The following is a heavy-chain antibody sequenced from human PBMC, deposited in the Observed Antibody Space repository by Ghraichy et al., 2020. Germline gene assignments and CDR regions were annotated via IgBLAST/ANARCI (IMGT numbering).Heavy chain of an antibody. D-gene: IGHD6-19*01. CDR1: GFTFSSHW. J-gene: IGHJ4*02. V-gene: IGHV3-74*01. CDR2: INGDGSIT. Sequence: GGSLRLSCAASGFTFSSHWMFWVRQAPGKGLVWVSRINGDGSITNYADSVKGRFTISRDNAKNTLYLEMNSLRAEDTAVYYCARVAEAGTWGDCWGQGTLVTVSS. CDR3: ARVAEAGTWGDC.